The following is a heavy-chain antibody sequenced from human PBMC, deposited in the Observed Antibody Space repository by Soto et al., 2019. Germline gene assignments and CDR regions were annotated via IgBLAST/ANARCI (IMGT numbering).Heavy chain of an antibody. V-gene: IGHV3-23*01. CDR2: ISGGGGST. D-gene: IGHD2-2*01. J-gene: IGHJ3*02. CDR3: AKGIHSFPDRSSDAFDI. Sequence: GGSLRLSCAASGFTFSSYAMSWVRQAPGKGLEWVSAISGGGGSTYYADSVKGRFTISRDNSKNTLYLQMNSLRAEDTAVYYCAKGIHSFPDRSSDAFDIWGQGTMVTVSS. CDR1: GFTFSSYA.